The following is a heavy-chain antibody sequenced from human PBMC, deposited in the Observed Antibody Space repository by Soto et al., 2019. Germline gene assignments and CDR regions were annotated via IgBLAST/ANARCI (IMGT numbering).Heavy chain of an antibody. J-gene: IGHJ6*02. V-gene: IGHV3-30-3*01. Sequence: GESLKISYAASGFTFSSYAMHWVRQAPGKGLEWVAVISYDGSNKYYADSVKGRFTISRDNSKNTLYLQMNSLRAEDTAVYYCARDLAAARPGGIYYYYGMDVWGQGTTVTVSS. D-gene: IGHD6-6*01. CDR2: ISYDGSNK. CDR1: GFTFSSYA. CDR3: ARDLAAARPGGIYYYYGMDV.